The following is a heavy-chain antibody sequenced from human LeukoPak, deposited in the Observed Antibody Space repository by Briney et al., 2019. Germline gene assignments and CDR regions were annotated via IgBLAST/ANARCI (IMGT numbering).Heavy chain of an antibody. CDR2: IYTSGST. Sequence: SETLSLTCTVSGGSISSYYWSWIRQPAGKGLEWIGRIYTSGSTNYNPSLKSRVTMSVDTSMNQFSLKLSSVTATDTAVYYCVRLPPPGIPTAGSMDVWGQGTTVTVSS. J-gene: IGHJ6*02. CDR3: VRLPPPGIPTAGSMDV. D-gene: IGHD6-13*01. V-gene: IGHV4-4*07. CDR1: GGSISSYY.